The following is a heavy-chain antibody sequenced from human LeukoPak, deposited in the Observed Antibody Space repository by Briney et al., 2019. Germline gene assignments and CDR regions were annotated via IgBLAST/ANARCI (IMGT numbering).Heavy chain of an antibody. D-gene: IGHD1-26*01. J-gene: IGHJ6*02. Sequence: PSETLSLTCTVSGGSFSRYYWSWIRQPPGKGLEWIGYIYYSGSTNYNPSFKSRVTISVDTSKNQFSLKVSSVTAADTAVYYCARASGTYSIYYYYGMDVWGQGTTVTVSS. V-gene: IGHV4-59*01. CDR1: GGSFSRYY. CDR2: IYYSGST. CDR3: ARASGTYSIYYYYGMDV.